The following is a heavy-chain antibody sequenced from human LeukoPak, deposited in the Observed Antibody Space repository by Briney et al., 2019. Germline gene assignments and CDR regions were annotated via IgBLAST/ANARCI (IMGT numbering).Heavy chain of an antibody. Sequence: RASVKVSCKSSGGTFSSYAISWVRQAPGQGLECMGGILPIFGTANYAQKFQGRVTITADESTSTAYMELSSLRSEDTAVYYCARERYCSSTSCYGNWFDPWGQGTLVTVSS. D-gene: IGHD2-2*01. CDR2: ILPIFGTA. CDR3: ARERYCSSTSCYGNWFDP. CDR1: GGTFSSYA. V-gene: IGHV1-69*13. J-gene: IGHJ5*02.